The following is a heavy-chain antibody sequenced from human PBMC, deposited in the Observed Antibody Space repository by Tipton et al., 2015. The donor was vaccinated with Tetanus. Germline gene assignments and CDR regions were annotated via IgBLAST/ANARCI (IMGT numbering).Heavy chain of an antibody. CDR1: GFTFSSYA. Sequence: SLRLSCAASGFTFSSYAMSWVRQAPGKGLEWVSAISGSGGSTYYADSVKGRFTISRDNSKNTLYLQMNSLRAEDTAVYYCAKDRGNTAMVTFYYYYGMDVWGQGTTVTVSS. V-gene: IGHV3-23*01. CDR3: AKDRGNTAMVTFYYYYGMDV. CDR2: ISGSGGST. J-gene: IGHJ6*02. D-gene: IGHD5-18*01.